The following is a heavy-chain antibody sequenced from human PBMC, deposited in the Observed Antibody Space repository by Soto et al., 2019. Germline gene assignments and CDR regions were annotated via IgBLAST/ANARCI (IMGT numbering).Heavy chain of an antibody. D-gene: IGHD3-3*01. Sequence: GGSLRLSCAASGFTFSGSAMHWVRQASGKGLEWVGRIRSKANSYATAYAASVKGRFTISSDDSKNTAYLQMNSLKTEDTAVYYCTRRDYDFWSGYYFRPGMDVWGQGTTVTVSS. CDR2: IRSKANSYAT. V-gene: IGHV3-73*01. CDR3: TRRDYDFWSGYYFRPGMDV. CDR1: GFTFSGSA. J-gene: IGHJ6*02.